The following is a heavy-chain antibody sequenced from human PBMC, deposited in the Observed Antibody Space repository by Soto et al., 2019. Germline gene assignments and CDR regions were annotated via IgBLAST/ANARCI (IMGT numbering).Heavy chain of an antibody. CDR1: GFTFNTYS. CDR2: ISSSSTFI. D-gene: IGHD3-22*01. CDR3: ARAYYYDNSGSDY. J-gene: IGHJ4*02. V-gene: IGHV3-21*01. Sequence: GGSLRLSCAASGFTFNTYSMNWVRQAPGKGLEWVSSISSSSTFIYHADSVKGRFTISRDNAKNTLYLQMNSLRAEDTAVYYCARAYYYDNSGSDYWGQGTLVTVSS.